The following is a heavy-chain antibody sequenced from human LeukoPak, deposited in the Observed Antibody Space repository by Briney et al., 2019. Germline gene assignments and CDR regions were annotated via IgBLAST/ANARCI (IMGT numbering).Heavy chain of an antibody. CDR1: GFTFSSFW. CDR3: ARRKSITIFGAQDY. CDR2: IKQDGSEK. D-gene: IGHD3-3*01. Sequence: GGSLRLSCAASGFTFSSFWMSWVRQTPGKGLEWVANIKQDGSEKNYVDSVKGRFTISRDNAKNSLYLQMNSLRVEDTAVYYCARRKSITIFGAQDYWGRGTLVTVSS. V-gene: IGHV3-7*01. J-gene: IGHJ4*02.